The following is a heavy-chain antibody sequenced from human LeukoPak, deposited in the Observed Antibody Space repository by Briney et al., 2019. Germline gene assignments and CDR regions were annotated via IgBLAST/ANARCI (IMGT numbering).Heavy chain of an antibody. V-gene: IGHV3-30-3*01. CDR1: GFTFSSYA. D-gene: IGHD4-23*01. CDR2: ISYDGSNK. J-gene: IGHJ4*02. CDR3: ARADYGGPFDY. Sequence: QPGGSLRLSCAASGFTFSSYAMHCVRQAPGKGLEWVAVISYDGSNKYYADSVKGRFTISRDNSKNTLYLQMNSLRAEDTAVYYCARADYGGPFDYWGQGTLVTVSS.